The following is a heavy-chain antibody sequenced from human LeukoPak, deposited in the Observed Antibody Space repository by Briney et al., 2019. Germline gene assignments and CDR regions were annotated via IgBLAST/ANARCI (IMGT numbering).Heavy chain of an antibody. Sequence: GGSLRLSCAASGFTFSSYSMNWVRQAPGKGLEWVSSISSSSSYIYYADSVKGRFTISRDNAKNSLYLQMNSLRAEDTAVYYCARDGYNFNMGDFDYWGQGTLVTVSS. CDR1: GFTFSSYS. D-gene: IGHD5-24*01. CDR2: ISSSSSYI. V-gene: IGHV3-21*01. J-gene: IGHJ4*02. CDR3: ARDGYNFNMGDFDY.